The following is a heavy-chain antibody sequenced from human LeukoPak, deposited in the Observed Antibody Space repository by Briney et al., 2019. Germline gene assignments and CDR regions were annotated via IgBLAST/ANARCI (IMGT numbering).Heavy chain of an antibody. J-gene: IGHJ5*02. CDR2: IIPIFGTA. Sequence: ASVKVSCKASGGTFSSYAISWVRQAPGQGLEWMGRIIPIFGTANYAQKFQGRVTITADKSTSTAYMELSSLRSEDTAVYYCARNRGVLAAAANPGGKGPLVTVSS. D-gene: IGHD6-13*01. CDR1: GGTFSSYA. V-gene: IGHV1-69*06. CDR3: ARNRGVLAAAANP.